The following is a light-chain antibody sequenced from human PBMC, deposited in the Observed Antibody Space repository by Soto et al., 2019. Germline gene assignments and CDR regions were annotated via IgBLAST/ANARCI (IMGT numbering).Light chain of an antibody. V-gene: IGLV2-14*01. Sequence: QSALTQPASVSGSPGQPITISCTGTSSDVGGYNYVSWYQQHPGKAPKLMIFEVNNRPSGVSNRFSGSKSGNTASLTISGLQSEDEADYFCSSYTSSSTLVFGGGTKVTVL. CDR1: SSDVGGYNY. CDR3: SSYTSSSTLV. CDR2: EVN. J-gene: IGLJ2*01.